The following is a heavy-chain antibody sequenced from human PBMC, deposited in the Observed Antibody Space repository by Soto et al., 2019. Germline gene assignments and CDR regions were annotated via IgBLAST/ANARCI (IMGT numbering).Heavy chain of an antibody. CDR1: GFSFSTYD. J-gene: IGHJ3*02. CDR2: IANAGDT. D-gene: IGHD1-1*01. Sequence: EVQLVESGGGLVQPGGSLRLSCAASGFSFSTYDMHWVRQGTGNGLEWVSAIANAGDTNYSDSVKGRFTISRENAKNSLYLQMNSLRAGDTAVYYCARERRGGVDIWGQGTMGTVSS. V-gene: IGHV3-13*01. CDR3: ARERRGGVDI.